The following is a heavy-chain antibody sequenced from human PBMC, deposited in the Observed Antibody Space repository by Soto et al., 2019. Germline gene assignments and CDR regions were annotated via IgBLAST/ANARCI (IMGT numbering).Heavy chain of an antibody. Sequence: QALSLPSAISGDSVSSNSAACNWIRQSPSRGLEWLGRTYYRSKWYNDYAVSVKSRITINPDTSKNQFSLQLNSVTPEDTAVYYCARAWGGSYSGGMDVWGQGTTVTVSS. J-gene: IGHJ6*02. CDR3: ARAWGGSYSGGMDV. V-gene: IGHV6-1*01. D-gene: IGHD1-26*01. CDR2: TYYRSKWYN. CDR1: GDSVSSNSAA.